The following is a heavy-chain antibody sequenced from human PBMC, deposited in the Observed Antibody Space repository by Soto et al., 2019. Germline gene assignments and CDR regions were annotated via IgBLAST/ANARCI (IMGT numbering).Heavy chain of an antibody. CDR3: ATGVPVAVAGPYYYYGMDV. Sequence: ASVKVSCKVSGYTLTELSMHWVRQAPGKGLEWMGGFDPEDGETIYAQKFQGRVTMTEDTSTDTAYMELNSLRSEDTAVYYCATGVPVAVAGPYYYYGMDVWGQGTTVTVS. CDR1: GYTLTELS. V-gene: IGHV1-24*01. J-gene: IGHJ6*02. D-gene: IGHD6-19*01. CDR2: FDPEDGET.